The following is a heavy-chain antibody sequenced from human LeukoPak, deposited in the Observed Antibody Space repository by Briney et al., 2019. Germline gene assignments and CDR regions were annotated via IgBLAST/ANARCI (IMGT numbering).Heavy chain of an antibody. Sequence: PGGSLRLSCAASGFTFSSYAMSWVRQAPGKGLEWVAFIRYDGSNKYYADSVKGRFTISRDNSKNTLYLQMNSLRAEDTAVYYCAKAYSSGWYGVLDYWGQGTLVTVSS. D-gene: IGHD6-19*01. V-gene: IGHV3-30*02. CDR2: IRYDGSNK. J-gene: IGHJ4*02. CDR3: AKAYSSGWYGVLDY. CDR1: GFTFSSYA.